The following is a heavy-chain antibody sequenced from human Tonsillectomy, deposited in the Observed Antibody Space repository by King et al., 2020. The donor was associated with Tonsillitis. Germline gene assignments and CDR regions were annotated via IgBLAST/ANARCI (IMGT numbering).Heavy chain of an antibody. CDR2: ISGSGDNT. D-gene: IGHD2-15*01. V-gene: IGHV3-23*04. CDR1: GFTFSSYA. J-gene: IGHJ4*02. CDR3: AKGLCSGGTCYYDY. Sequence: VQLVESGGGLVQPGGSLRLSCAASGFTFSSYAMRWVRQAPGKGLEWVSAISGSGDNTYYADSVKGRFTISRDNSKNTLYLQMNSLRAEDTAVYYCAKGLCSGGTCYYDYWGQGTLVTVSS.